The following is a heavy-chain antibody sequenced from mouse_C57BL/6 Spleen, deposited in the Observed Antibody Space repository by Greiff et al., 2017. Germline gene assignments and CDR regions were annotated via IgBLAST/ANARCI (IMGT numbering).Heavy chain of an antibody. D-gene: IGHD2-4*01. CDR1: GYTFTDYY. CDR3: ASPIYYDYYYAMDY. Sequence: EVQLQQSGPELVKPGASVKISCKASGYTFTDYYMNWVKQSPGKSLEWIGDINPNNGGTSYNQKFKGKATLTVDKSSSTAYMELRSLTSEDSAVYYCASPIYYDYYYAMDYWGQGTSVTVSS. J-gene: IGHJ4*01. CDR2: INPNNGGT. V-gene: IGHV1-26*01.